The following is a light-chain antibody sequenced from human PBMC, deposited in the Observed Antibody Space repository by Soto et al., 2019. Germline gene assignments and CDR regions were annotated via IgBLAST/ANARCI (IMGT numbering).Light chain of an antibody. CDR1: QSVDKY. CDR2: TAS. Sequence: DIQMTQAPSSLSVSIGDGVTFTCRASQSVDKYVNWFQQKPGKVPKLLIHTASILQSGVPSRFSGSGSGTGFSLTISRLHPEDLATYYCQQSYEIPLTFGGGTKVEI. J-gene: IGKJ4*01. V-gene: IGKV1-39*01. CDR3: QQSYEIPLT.